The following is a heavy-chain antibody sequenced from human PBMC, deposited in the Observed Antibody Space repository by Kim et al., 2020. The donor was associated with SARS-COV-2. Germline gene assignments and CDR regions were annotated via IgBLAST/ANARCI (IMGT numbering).Heavy chain of an antibody. Sequence: LKRRVTISVDTSKNQFSLKLSSVTAADTAVYYCAREISHIVVVEGAFDIWGQGTMVTVSS. J-gene: IGHJ3*02. CDR3: AREISHIVVVEGAFDI. V-gene: IGHV4-39*07. D-gene: IGHD2-21*01.